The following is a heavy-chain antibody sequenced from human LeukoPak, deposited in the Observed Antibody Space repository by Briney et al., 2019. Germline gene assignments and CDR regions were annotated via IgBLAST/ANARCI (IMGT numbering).Heavy chain of an antibody. V-gene: IGHV3-48*03. CDR3: ARETYYYDSSGYYYWNWFDP. CDR1: GFTFSSYA. Sequence: PGGSLRLSCAASGFTFSSYAVSWVRQAPGKGLEWVSYISSSGSTIYYADSVKGRFTISRDNAKNSLYLQMNSLRAEDTAVYYCARETYYYDSSGYYYWNWFDPWGQGTLVTVSS. D-gene: IGHD3-22*01. CDR2: ISSSGSTI. J-gene: IGHJ5*02.